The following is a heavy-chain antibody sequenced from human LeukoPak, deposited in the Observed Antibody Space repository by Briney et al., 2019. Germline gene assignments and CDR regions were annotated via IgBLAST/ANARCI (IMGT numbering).Heavy chain of an antibody. V-gene: IGHV3-23*01. D-gene: IGHD5-24*01. CDR2: ISGSGDVT. J-gene: IGHJ4*02. CDR1: GFTFGSYA. Sequence: PGGSLRLSCAASGFTFGSYAITWVRQAPGKGLEWVSCISGSGDVTYYAESVKGRFTISRDNSKNTVYLQLNTLRAEDTAVYYCARTFVSGDGYKVGYFDYWGQGIPVTVSS. CDR3: ARTFVSGDGYKVGYFDY.